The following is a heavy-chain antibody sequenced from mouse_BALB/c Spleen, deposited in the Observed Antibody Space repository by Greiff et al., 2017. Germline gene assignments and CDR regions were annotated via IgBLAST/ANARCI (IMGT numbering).Heavy chain of an antibody. D-gene: IGHD5-5*01. CDR1: GFTFSSFG. J-gene: IGHJ4*01. CDR2: ISSGSSTI. CDR3: ARRRSTFMDY. V-gene: IGHV5-17*02. Sequence: EVMLVESGGGLVQPGGSRKLSCAASGFTFSSFGMHWVRQAPEKGLEWVAYISSGSSTIYYADTVKGRFTISRDNPKNTLFLQMTSLRSEDTAMYYCARRRSTFMDYWGQGTSVTVSS.